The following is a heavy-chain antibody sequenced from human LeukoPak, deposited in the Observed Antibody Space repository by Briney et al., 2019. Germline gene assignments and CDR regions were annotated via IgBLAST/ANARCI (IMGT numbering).Heavy chain of an antibody. V-gene: IGHV3-73*01. Sequence: AGGSLRLSCAASGFTFSGSAMHWVRQASGKGLEWVGRIRSKANSYATAYAASVKGRFTISRDDSKNTAYLQMNSLKSEDTAVYYCIKDRFDYWGQGTLVTVSS. CDR2: IRSKANSYAT. CDR1: GFTFSGSA. CDR3: IKDRFDY. D-gene: IGHD2-15*01. J-gene: IGHJ4*02.